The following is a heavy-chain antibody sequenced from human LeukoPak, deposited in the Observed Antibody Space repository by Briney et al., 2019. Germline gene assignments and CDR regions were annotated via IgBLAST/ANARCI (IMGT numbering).Heavy chain of an antibody. CDR2: IRYDGSNK. J-gene: IGHJ4*02. CDR1: GFTFSSYG. V-gene: IGHV3-30*02. D-gene: IGHD3-10*01. CDR3: AKGHPHGSYYFDY. Sequence: PGGSLRLSCAASGFTFSSYGMHWVRQAPGKGLEWVAFIRYDGSNKYYADSVKGRFTTSRDNSKNTLYLQMNSLRAEDTAVYYCAKGHPHGSYYFDYWGQGTLVTVSS.